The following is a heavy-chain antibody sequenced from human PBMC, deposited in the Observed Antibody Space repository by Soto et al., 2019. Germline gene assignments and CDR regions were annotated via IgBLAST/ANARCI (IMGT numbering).Heavy chain of an antibody. Sequence: SETLSLTCSVSGGSISGYYWSWIRQPPGKGLEWIGYIYYSGSTNYNPSLKSRVTISVDTSKNQLSLNLSSVTAADTAVYYCARGYCSGGSCYSRFFDYWGQGTLVTVPQ. CDR2: IYYSGST. CDR1: GGSISGYY. J-gene: IGHJ4*02. D-gene: IGHD2-15*01. CDR3: ARGYCSGGSCYSRFFDY. V-gene: IGHV4-59*08.